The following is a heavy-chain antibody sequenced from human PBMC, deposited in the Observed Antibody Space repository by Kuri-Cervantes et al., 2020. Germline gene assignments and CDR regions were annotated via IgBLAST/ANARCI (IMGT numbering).Heavy chain of an antibody. Sequence: GESLKISCKGSGYSFTSYWIGWVCQMPGKGLGWMGIIYPGDSDTRYSPSFQGQVTISADKSISTAYLQWSSLKASDTAMYYCARPITMVRGVITEFDYWGQGTLVTVSS. CDR2: IYPGDSDT. J-gene: IGHJ4*02. V-gene: IGHV5-51*01. CDR1: GYSFTSYW. CDR3: ARPITMVRGVITEFDY. D-gene: IGHD3-10*01.